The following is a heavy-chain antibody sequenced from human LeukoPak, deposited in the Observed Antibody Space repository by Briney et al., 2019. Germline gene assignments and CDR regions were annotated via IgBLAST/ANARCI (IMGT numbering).Heavy chain of an antibody. J-gene: IGHJ4*02. V-gene: IGHV3-9*01. Sequence: GGSLRLSCAASGFTFDDHAMHWVRQDPGKSLEWVSGISWNSGGIAYADSVKGRFTISRDNAKNSLYLQMNSLRAEDTALYYCSRVSAYTTSSGEFDYWGQGTLVTVSS. CDR2: ISWNSGGI. CDR3: SRVSAYTTSSGEFDY. D-gene: IGHD6-6*01. CDR1: GFTFDDHA.